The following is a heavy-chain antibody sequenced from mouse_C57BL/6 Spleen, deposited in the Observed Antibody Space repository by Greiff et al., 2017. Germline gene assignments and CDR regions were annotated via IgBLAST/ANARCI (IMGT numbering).Heavy chain of an antibody. V-gene: IGHV1-18*01. Sequence: EVKLQESGPELVKPGASVKIPCTASGYTFTDYNMDWVKQSPGKSLEWIGDINPNNGGTIYNQKFKGKATLTVDKSSSTAYLELRSLTSEDTAVYYCARERSDGYDLAWFAYWGQGTLVTVSA. J-gene: IGHJ3*01. CDR1: GYTFTDYN. CDR2: INPNNGGT. CDR3: ARERSDGYDLAWFAY. D-gene: IGHD2-2*01.